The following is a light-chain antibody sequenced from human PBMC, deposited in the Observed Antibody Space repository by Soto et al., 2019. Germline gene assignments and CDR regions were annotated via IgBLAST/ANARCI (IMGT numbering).Light chain of an antibody. CDR3: QVWDSSSDPPPV. V-gene: IGLV3-21*04. CDR1: NIGSKS. J-gene: IGLJ7*01. CDR2: YDS. Sequence: SYELTQPPSVSVAPGKTARITCGGNNIGSKSVHWYQQKPGQAPVLVIYYDSDRPSGIPERFSGSNSGNTATLTISRVEAGDEADYYCQVWDSSSDPPPVFGGGTQLTVL.